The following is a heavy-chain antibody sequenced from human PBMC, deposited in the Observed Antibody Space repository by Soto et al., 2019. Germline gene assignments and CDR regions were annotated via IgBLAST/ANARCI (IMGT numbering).Heavy chain of an antibody. Sequence: PSQTLSLTCAISGDSVASNSAAWNWIRQSPSRGLEWLGRTYYRSKWYTDYAESVKSRITINPDTSKNQVSLQLRSVTPEDTAVYYCTTGALSGRYLNYYYGIDVSGPGTMVTCSS. D-gene: IGHD3-3*01. V-gene: IGHV6-1*01. CDR2: TYYRSKWYT. CDR1: GDSVASNSAA. CDR3: TTGALSGRYLNYYYGIDV. J-gene: IGHJ6*02.